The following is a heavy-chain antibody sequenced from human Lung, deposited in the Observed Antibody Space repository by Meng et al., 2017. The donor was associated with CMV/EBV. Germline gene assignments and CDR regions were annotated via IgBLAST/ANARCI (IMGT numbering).Heavy chain of an antibody. CDR1: GYTFTGYY. CDR3: ARSLFDSNDPFDY. V-gene: IGHV1-2*02. CDR2: INPYTGGT. D-gene: IGHD3-22*01. J-gene: IGHJ4*02. Sequence: ASXXVSXKASGYTFTGYYMHWVRQAPGQGLEWMGWINPYTGGTDYPQKFQGRVTITRDTSISTAYMDLSRLRSDDTAVYYCARSLFDSNDPFDYWGQGTVVNGAS.